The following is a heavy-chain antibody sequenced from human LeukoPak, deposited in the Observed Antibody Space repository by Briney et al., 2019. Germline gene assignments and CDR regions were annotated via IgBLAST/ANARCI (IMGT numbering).Heavy chain of an antibody. D-gene: IGHD2-8*02. J-gene: IGHJ4*02. CDR1: GYTFTDYG. CDR2: ISTLYGNK. V-gene: IGHV1-18*01. Sequence: ASVKVSCKASGYTFTDYGINWVRQAPGQGPELMGWISTLYGNKNFAQKFQGRVTMTSDTSTSTAYLELASLTSDDSAIYYCARARSRASTWYWDHWGQGTLVTVSS. CDR3: ARARSRASTWYWDH.